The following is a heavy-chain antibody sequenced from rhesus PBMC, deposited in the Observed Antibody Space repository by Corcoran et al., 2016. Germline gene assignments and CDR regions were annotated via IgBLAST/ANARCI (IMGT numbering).Heavy chain of an antibody. CDR1: GGSIRDDYY. CDR3: AREYSNYGYFDY. CDR2: IYGSGGGT. V-gene: IGHV4-106*01. Sequence: QVQLQESGPGLVKPSETLSLTCAVSGGSIRDDYYWSWIRQPPGKGLEWIGYIYGSGGGTNYNPSLKNRVTISIDTSKNQFSLKLSSVTAADTAVYYCAREYSNYGYFDYWGQGVLVTVSS. D-gene: IGHD4-23*01. J-gene: IGHJ4*01.